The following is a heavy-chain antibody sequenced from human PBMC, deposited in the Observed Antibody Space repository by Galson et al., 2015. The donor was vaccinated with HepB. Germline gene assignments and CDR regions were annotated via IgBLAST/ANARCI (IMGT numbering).Heavy chain of an antibody. CDR1: GYTFTSYG. CDR3: ARVQITIFGVVIIGWFDP. J-gene: IGHJ5*02. CDR2: ISAYNGNT. D-gene: IGHD3-3*01. Sequence: SCKAFGYTFTSYGISWVRQAPGQGLEWMGWISAYNGNTNYAQKLQGRVTMTTDTSTSTAYMELRSLRSDDTAVYYCARVQITIFGVVIIGWFDPWGQGTLVTVSS. V-gene: IGHV1-18*01.